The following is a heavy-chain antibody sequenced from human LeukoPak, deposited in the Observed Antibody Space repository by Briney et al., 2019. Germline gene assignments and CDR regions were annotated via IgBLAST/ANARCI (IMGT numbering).Heavy chain of an antibody. V-gene: IGHV6-1*01. D-gene: IGHD6-13*01. J-gene: IGHJ6*02. CDR2: TYYRTKWYN. CDR1: GDSVSSNSAA. Sequence: QTLSLTCSISGDSVSSNSAAWYWIRQSPSRGLEWLGKTYYRTKWYNDYAVSVKSRITINPDTSKNHFSLQLNSVTPDDTAVYYCARSGYSSSEGAMDVWGQGTTVTVSS. CDR3: ARSGYSSSEGAMDV.